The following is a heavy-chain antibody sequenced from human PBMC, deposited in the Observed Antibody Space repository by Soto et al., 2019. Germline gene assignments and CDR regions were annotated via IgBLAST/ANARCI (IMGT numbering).Heavy chain of an antibody. D-gene: IGHD6-19*01. V-gene: IGHV3-30-3*01. CDR1: GFTFSSYA. J-gene: IGHJ5*02. Sequence: GGSLRLSCAASGFTFSSYAMHWVRQAPGKGLEWVAVISYDGSNKYYADSVKGRFTLSRDNSKNTLYLQMNSLRAEDTAVYYCAKDGSRSHTEEAVAGTNWFDPWGQGTLVNVS. CDR3: AKDGSRSHTEEAVAGTNWFDP. CDR2: ISYDGSNK.